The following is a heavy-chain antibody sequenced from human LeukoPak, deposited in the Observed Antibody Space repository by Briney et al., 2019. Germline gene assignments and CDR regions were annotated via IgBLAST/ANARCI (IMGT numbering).Heavy chain of an antibody. D-gene: IGHD3-10*01. J-gene: IGHJ6*02. CDR1: GITFSTYA. V-gene: IGHV3-23*01. CDR3: ARMEKFYYGSGGFSPPLMDV. Sequence: GGSLRLSCAASGITFSTYAMNWVRQAPGKGLEWVSVISGSAASTSYADSVKGRFTISRDNAKNSLYLQMNSLRAEDTAVYYCARMEKFYYGSGGFSPPLMDVWGQGTTVIVSS. CDR2: ISGSAAST.